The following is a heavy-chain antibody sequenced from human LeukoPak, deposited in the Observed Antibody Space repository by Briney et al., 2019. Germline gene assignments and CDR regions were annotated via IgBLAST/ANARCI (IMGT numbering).Heavy chain of an antibody. CDR3: ARDSEGVYCSSTSCYSWFDP. V-gene: IGHV1-18*01. CDR1: GYTFTSYG. Sequence: GASVKVSCEASGYTFTSYGISWVRQAPGQGLEWMGWISAYNGNTNYAQKLQGRVTMTTDTSTSTAYMELRSLRSDDTAVYYCARDSEGVYCSSTSCYSWFDPWGQGTLVTVSS. CDR2: ISAYNGNT. J-gene: IGHJ5*02. D-gene: IGHD2-2*02.